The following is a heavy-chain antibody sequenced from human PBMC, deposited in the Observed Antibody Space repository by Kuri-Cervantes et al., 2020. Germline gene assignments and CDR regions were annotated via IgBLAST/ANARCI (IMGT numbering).Heavy chain of an antibody. V-gene: IGHV3-7*01. Sequence: GESLKISCAASGFTFSGYWMSWVRQAPGKGLEWVANIKQDGSEKYYVDSVKGRFTISRDNAKNTLYLQMNSLTAEDTAVYYCARDRTYTMDVWGQGTTVTVSS. CDR1: GFTFSGYW. D-gene: IGHD2-2*01. CDR2: IKQDGSEK. J-gene: IGHJ6*02. CDR3: ARDRTYTMDV.